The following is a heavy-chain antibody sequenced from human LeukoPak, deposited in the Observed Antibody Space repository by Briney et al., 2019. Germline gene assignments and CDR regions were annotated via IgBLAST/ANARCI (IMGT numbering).Heavy chain of an antibody. J-gene: IGHJ4*02. CDR3: AKGNDGPRPNYYFDY. CDR2: ISGSGSST. CDR1: GFTFSSYA. V-gene: IGHV3-23*01. Sequence: PGGSLRLSCAASGFTFSSYAMSWVRQAPGKGLEWVSAISGSGSSTYYADSVKGRFTISRDNSKNTLYLQMNSLRAEDTAVYYCAKGNDGPRPNYYFDYWGQGTLVTVSS. D-gene: IGHD1-1*01.